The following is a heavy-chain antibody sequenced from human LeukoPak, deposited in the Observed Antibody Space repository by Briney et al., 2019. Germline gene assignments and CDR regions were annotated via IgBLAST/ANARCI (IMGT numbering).Heavy chain of an antibody. V-gene: IGHV3-23*01. D-gene: IGHD1-26*01. Sequence: GGSLRLSCAASGFTLSGNSMSWVRQAPGKGLEWVSALSSGGSGTYYADTVKGRFTVSRDNSKNTLFLQMNSLRTEDTAVYYCAKRSVGRAGYYFDYWGQGTLVTVS. CDR3: AKRSVGRAGYYFDY. CDR2: LSSGGSGT. CDR1: GFTLSGNS. J-gene: IGHJ4*02.